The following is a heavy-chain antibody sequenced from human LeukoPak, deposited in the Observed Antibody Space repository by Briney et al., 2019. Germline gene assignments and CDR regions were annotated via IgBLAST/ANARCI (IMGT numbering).Heavy chain of an antibody. CDR3: ARVFDFGDNGDDAFDT. Sequence: EASVKVSCKASGGTFSSYAISWVRQAPGQGLEWMGWISGYNGNTNYGEKVQGRLTVTLDTSTTTAYMELSGLRSDDTAVYYCARVFDFGDNGDDAFDTWGQGTLVTVSS. CDR1: GGTFSSYA. J-gene: IGHJ3*02. D-gene: IGHD4-17*01. V-gene: IGHV1-18*01. CDR2: ISGYNGNT.